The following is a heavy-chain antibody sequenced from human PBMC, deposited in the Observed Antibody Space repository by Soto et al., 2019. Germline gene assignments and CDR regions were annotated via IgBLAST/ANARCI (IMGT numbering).Heavy chain of an antibody. Sequence: LRLSCAASGFTFSSYGMHWVRQAPGKGLEWVAVIWYDGSNKYYADSVKGRFTISRDNSKNTLYLQMNSLRAEDTAVYYCARDYCSGGSCYPESWFDPWGQGTLVTVSS. CDR1: GFTFSSYG. D-gene: IGHD2-15*01. V-gene: IGHV3-33*01. J-gene: IGHJ5*02. CDR3: ARDYCSGGSCYPESWFDP. CDR2: IWYDGSNK.